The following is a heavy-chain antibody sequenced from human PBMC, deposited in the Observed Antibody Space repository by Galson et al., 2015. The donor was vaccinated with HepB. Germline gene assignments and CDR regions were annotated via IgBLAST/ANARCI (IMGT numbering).Heavy chain of an antibody. CDR2: ISWNSGSI. CDR1: GFTFDDYA. J-gene: IGHJ4*02. D-gene: IGHD5-12*01. CDR3: ALGASGYDRGLAY. Sequence: SLRLSCAASGFTFDDYAMHWVRQAPGKGLEWVSGISWNSGSIGYADSVKGRFTISRDNAKNSLYLQMSSLRAEDTALYYCALGASGYDRGLAYWGQGTLVTVSS. V-gene: IGHV3-9*01.